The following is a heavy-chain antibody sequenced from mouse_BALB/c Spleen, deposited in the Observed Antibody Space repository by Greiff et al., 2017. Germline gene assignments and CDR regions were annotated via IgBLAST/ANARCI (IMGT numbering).Heavy chain of an antibody. Sequence: QVQLKESGAELVRPGVSVKISCKGSGYTFTDYAMHWVKQSHAKSLEWIGVISTYYGDASYNQKFKGKATMTVDKSSSTAYMELARLTSEDSAIYYCARGGYDYDVGTWFAYWGQGTLVTVSA. V-gene: IGHV1S137*01. D-gene: IGHD2-4*01. CDR1: GYTFTDYA. CDR2: ISTYYGDA. J-gene: IGHJ3*01. CDR3: ARGGYDYDVGTWFAY.